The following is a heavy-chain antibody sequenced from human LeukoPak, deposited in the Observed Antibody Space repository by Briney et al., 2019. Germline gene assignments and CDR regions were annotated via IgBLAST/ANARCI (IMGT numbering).Heavy chain of an antibody. J-gene: IGHJ4*02. D-gene: IGHD6-6*01. Sequence: ASVKVSCKASGYTFPGYYMHWVRQAPGQGLEWMGWINPNSGGTNYAQKFQGRVTMTRDTSISTAYMELSRLRSDDTTVYYCAREHSSSSGKVFDSWGQGTLVTVSS. CDR1: GYTFPGYY. V-gene: IGHV1-2*02. CDR3: AREHSSSSGKVFDS. CDR2: INPNSGGT.